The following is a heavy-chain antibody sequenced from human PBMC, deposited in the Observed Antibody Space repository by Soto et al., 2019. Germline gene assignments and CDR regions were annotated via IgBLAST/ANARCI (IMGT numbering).Heavy chain of an antibody. CDR2: ISGSGGST. CDR3: AKYGLYDLWSPINWFDP. CDR1: GFTFSSYA. J-gene: IGHJ5*02. V-gene: IGHV3-23*01. D-gene: IGHD3-3*01. Sequence: GGSLRLSCAASGFTFSSYAMSWVRQAPGKGLEWVSAISGSGGSTYYADSVKGRFTISRDNSKNTLYLQMNSLRAEDTAVYYCAKYGLYDLWSPINWFDPWGQGTLVTVSS.